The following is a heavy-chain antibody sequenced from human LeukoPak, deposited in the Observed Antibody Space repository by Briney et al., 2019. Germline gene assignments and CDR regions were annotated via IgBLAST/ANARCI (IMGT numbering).Heavy chain of an antibody. D-gene: IGHD3-22*01. CDR2: ISSNGGNT. Sequence: GGSLRLSCAASGFTFSSNYMHWVRQAPGKGLEYVSAISSNGGNTHYANSVKGRFTISRDNSKNTMYLQMGSLRAEDTAVYYCARSNYYDSSGYNLGWFDPWGQGTLVTVSS. CDR1: GFTFSSNY. CDR3: ARSNYYDSSGYNLGWFDP. J-gene: IGHJ5*02. V-gene: IGHV3-64*01.